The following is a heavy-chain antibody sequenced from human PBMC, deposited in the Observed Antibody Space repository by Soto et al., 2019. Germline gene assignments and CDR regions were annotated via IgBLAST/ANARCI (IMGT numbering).Heavy chain of an antibody. CDR3: ARYRREAVAGYTLDN. Sequence: PSETLSLTCTVSGGSISSNYWTWIRQPPGKGLEWIGYVYNSGSTNYNPSLKSRVTISEDTSKSQFSLKVNSMAAADTAVYYCARYRREAVAGYTLDNWGQGILVTVSS. V-gene: IGHV4-59*01. CDR2: VYNSGST. CDR1: GGSISSNY. J-gene: IGHJ4*02. D-gene: IGHD6-13*01.